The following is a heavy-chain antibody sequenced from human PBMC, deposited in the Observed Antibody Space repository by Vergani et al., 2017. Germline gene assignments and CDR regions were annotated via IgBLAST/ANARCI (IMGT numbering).Heavy chain of an antibody. D-gene: IGHD3-22*01. J-gene: IGHJ3*02. CDR2: IRYDGSNK. V-gene: IGHV3-30*02. CDR1: GFTFSSYG. Sequence: QVQLVESGGGVVQPGGSLRLSCAASGFTFSSYGMHWVRQAPGKGLEWVAFIRYDGSNKYYADSVKGRFTISRDNSKNTLYLQMNSLRAEDTAVYYCAKAAQYSLLITRSEAFDIWGQGTMVTVSS. CDR3: AKAAQYSLLITRSEAFDI.